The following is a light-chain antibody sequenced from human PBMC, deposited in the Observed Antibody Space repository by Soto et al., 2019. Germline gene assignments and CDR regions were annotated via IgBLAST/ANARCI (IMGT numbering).Light chain of an antibody. Sequence: DIQMTQSPSSLSASVGDRVTITCRASQSISSYLNWYQQKPGKAPKLLIYAASSLQSGVPSRFSGSGSGTDFTLTISSLQPEDFATYYCQQSYSTFEFTFGPGTKVDIK. CDR2: AAS. CDR3: QQSYSTFEFT. V-gene: IGKV1-39*01. CDR1: QSISSY. J-gene: IGKJ3*01.